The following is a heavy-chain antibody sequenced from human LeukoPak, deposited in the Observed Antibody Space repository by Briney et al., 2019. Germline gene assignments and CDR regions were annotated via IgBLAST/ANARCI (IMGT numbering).Heavy chain of an antibody. CDR2: MNPNSGNT. Sequence: ASVKVSCKASGYTFTSYDINWVRQATGQGLEWMRWMNPNSGNTGYAQKFQGRVTMTRNTSISTAYMELSSLRSEDTAVYYCARARGIAVAGRGLCYWGQGTLVTVFS. CDR1: GYTFTSYD. V-gene: IGHV1-8*01. D-gene: IGHD6-19*01. J-gene: IGHJ4*02. CDR3: ARARGIAVAGRGLCY.